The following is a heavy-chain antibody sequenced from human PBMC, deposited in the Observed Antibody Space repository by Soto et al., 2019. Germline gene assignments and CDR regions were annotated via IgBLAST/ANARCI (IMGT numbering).Heavy chain of an antibody. Sequence: GGSLRLSCEASGFTFSNYGMHWVRQAPGKGLEWVAVIMYDGSNKYYAASVKGRFTISRDNSKNTLYLQLNSLRPEDTAVYYCAKDVPGYIFATLDYWGLGTLVTVSS. CDR1: GFTFSNYG. V-gene: IGHV3-30*02. J-gene: IGHJ4*02. D-gene: IGHD2-15*01. CDR2: IMYDGSNK. CDR3: AKDVPGYIFATLDY.